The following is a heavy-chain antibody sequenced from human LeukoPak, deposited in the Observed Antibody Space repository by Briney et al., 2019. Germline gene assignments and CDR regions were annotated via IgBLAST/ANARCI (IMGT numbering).Heavy chain of an antibody. Sequence: SETLSLTCTVSGGSISSYYWSWIRQPPGKGLEWIGYIYTSGSTNYNPSLKSRVTISVDTSKNQFSLKLSSVTAADTAVYYCARLSCFWSGLFPQNWFDPWGQGTLVTVSS. CDR3: ARLSCFWSGLFPQNWFDP. V-gene: IGHV4-4*09. CDR1: GGSISSYY. D-gene: IGHD3-3*01. CDR2: IYTSGST. J-gene: IGHJ5*02.